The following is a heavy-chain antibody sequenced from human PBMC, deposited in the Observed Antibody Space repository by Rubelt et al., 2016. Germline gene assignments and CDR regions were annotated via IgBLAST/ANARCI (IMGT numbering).Heavy chain of an antibody. V-gene: IGHV4-34*01. J-gene: IGHJ3*02. D-gene: IGHD6-19*01. CDR3: ASQSSSGWYAFDI. Sequence: VQLQQWGAGLLKPSETLSLTCAVYGGSFSGYYWSWIRQPPGKGLEWIGEINHRGSTNYNPSLKSRVPISVDTSKNQFSLKLSSVTAADTAVYYCASQSSSGWYAFDIWGQGTMVTVSS. CDR2: INHRGST. CDR1: GGSFSGYY.